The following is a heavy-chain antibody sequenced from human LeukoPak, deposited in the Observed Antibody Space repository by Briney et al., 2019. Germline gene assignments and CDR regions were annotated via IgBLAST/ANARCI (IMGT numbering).Heavy chain of an antibody. CDR2: FSSSGSTI. J-gene: IGHJ4*02. CDR1: GSTFSIYE. D-gene: IGHD3-22*01. V-gene: IGHV3-48*03. Sequence: GGSLRLSCAASGSTFSIYEMNWARQVPGKGLGWVSYFSSSGSTIYYADSVKGRFTISRDNAKNSLYLQMNSLRAEDTAVYYCARVTNYYDSSGYYPNWGQGTLVTVSS. CDR3: ARVTNYYDSSGYYPN.